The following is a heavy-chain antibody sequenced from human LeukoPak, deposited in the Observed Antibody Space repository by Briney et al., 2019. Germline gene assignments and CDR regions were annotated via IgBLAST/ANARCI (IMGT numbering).Heavy chain of an antibody. CDR2: IYYSGST. V-gene: IGHV4-59*01. Sequence: PSETLSLTCTVSGGSISGYYYNWIRQPPGKGLEWIGYIYYSGSTNYNPSLKSRVTISLDTSKNQFSLKLSSVTTADTAVYYCARGGGCRSTSCDFDHWGQGTLVTVSS. CDR1: GGSISGYY. J-gene: IGHJ4*02. CDR3: ARGGGCRSTSCDFDH. D-gene: IGHD2-2*01.